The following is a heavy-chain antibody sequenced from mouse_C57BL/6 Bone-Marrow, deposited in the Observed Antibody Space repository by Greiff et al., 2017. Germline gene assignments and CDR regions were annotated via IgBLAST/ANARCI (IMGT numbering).Heavy chain of an antibody. V-gene: IGHV1-39*01. Sequence: EVQLQQSGPELVKPGASVKISCKASGYSFTDYNMNWVKQSNGTSLERIGVINPNYGTTSYNQKFTGKATLTVDQSSSTAYMQLNSLTSEDSAVYYCARNYYGSSWGDWYFDVWGTGTTVTVSS. D-gene: IGHD1-1*01. CDR2: INPNYGTT. CDR3: ARNYYGSSWGDWYFDV. CDR1: GYSFTDYN. J-gene: IGHJ1*03.